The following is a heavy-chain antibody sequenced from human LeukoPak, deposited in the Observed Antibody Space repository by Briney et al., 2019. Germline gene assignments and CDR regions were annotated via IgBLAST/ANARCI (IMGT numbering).Heavy chain of an antibody. J-gene: IGHJ3*02. CDR2: IYAGGST. V-gene: IGHV3-66*01. CDR1: GLTVSRSY. CDR3: ARITKYYYDSSGPKGAFDI. Sequence: GGSLRLSCAASGLTVSRSYMNWVRQAPGKGLEWVSVIYAGGSTYYTDSVKGRFTISRDNSKNTLFLQMNSLRAEDTAVYYCARITKYYYDSSGPKGAFDIWGQGTMVTVSS. D-gene: IGHD3-22*01.